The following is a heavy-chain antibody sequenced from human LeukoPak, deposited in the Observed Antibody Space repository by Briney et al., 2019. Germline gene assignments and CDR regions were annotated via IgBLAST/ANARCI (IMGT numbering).Heavy chain of an antibody. Sequence: GRSLRLSCAASGFTFDDYAMHWVRQAPGKGLEWVSGISWNSGSIGYADSVKGRFTISRDNAKNSLYLQMNSLRAEDTALYYCAKVPYYYDSSGYPRGYFQHWGQGTLVTVSS. CDR3: AKVPYYYDSSGYPRGYFQH. CDR1: GFTFDDYA. V-gene: IGHV3-9*01. D-gene: IGHD3-22*01. CDR2: ISWNSGSI. J-gene: IGHJ1*01.